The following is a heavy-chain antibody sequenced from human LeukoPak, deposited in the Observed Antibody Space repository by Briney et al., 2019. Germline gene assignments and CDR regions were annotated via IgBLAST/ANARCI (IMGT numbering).Heavy chain of an antibody. D-gene: IGHD3-22*01. Sequence: SETLSLTCTVSGGSISSYYWSWIRQPAGKGLEWIGRIYTSGSTNYNPSLKSRVTISVDKSKNQFSLKLSSVTAADTAVYYCARGLGDYYYDSSGDDAFDIWSQGTMVTVSS. V-gene: IGHV4-4*07. CDR1: GGSISSYY. J-gene: IGHJ3*02. CDR2: IYTSGST. CDR3: ARGLGDYYYDSSGDDAFDI.